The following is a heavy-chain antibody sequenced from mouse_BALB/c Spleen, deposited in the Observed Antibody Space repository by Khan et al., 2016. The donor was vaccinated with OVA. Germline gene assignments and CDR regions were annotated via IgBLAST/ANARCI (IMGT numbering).Heavy chain of an antibody. CDR3: ARGGITTGYFDY. Sequence: QIQLVQSGAELARPGTSVKLSCKASGYTFTSYWMQWVKQRPGQGLEWIGSIYHGDGDTRYTQKFKGKATLTADKSSSTAYMQLSSLASEDSAVYYCARGGITTGYFDYWGQGTTLTVSS. D-gene: IGHD2-4*01. CDR2: IYHGDGDT. V-gene: IGHV1-87*01. CDR1: GYTFTSYW. J-gene: IGHJ2*01.